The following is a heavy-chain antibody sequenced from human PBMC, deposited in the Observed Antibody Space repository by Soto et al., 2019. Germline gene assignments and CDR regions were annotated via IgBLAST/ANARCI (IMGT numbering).Heavy chain of an antibody. J-gene: IGHJ4*02. CDR2: MNPDSGNT. CDR3: ARSRGGTGVHFDY. Sequence: QVQLVQSGAEVKKPGASAKVSCKASGYTFTSYDINWVRQATGQGPEWMGWMNPDSGNTGYVQKFQGRVTMTRDTSVSKAYMELNGLRSDYTSVYFCARSRGGTGVHFDYWGQGTLVTVSS. V-gene: IGHV1-8*01. CDR1: GYTFTSYD. D-gene: IGHD7-27*01.